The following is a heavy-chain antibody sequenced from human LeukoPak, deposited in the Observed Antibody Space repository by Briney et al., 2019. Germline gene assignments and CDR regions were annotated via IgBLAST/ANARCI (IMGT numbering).Heavy chain of an antibody. CDR3: ARGGDYGVKIDY. J-gene: IGHJ4*02. Sequence: GGSLRLSCAASGFTFSRYAMTWVRQAPGKGLEWFSSISASGGNTYYADSVKGRFTISRDNSNNTLYLQMNSLRAEDTAIYYCARGGDYGVKIDYWGQGTLVTVSS. CDR1: GFTFSRYA. V-gene: IGHV3-23*01. CDR2: ISASGGNT. D-gene: IGHD4-17*01.